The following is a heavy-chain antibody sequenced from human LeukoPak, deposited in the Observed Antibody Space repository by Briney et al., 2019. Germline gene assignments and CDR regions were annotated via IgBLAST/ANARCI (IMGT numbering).Heavy chain of an antibody. CDR3: ATRLYYYDSSRSWTDY. CDR1: GFTFNSYG. Sequence: GGSLRLSCAASGFTFNSYGMDWVRQAPGKGLEWVAFIRSDGSTKYYADSVKGRFTISRDNSKNTLYLQMNSLRAEDTAVYYCATRLYYYDSSRSWTDYWGQGTLVTVSS. J-gene: IGHJ4*02. V-gene: IGHV3-30*02. D-gene: IGHD3-22*01. CDR2: IRSDGSTK.